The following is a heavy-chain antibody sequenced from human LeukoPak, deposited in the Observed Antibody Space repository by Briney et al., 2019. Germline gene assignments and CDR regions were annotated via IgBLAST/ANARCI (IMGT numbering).Heavy chain of an antibody. J-gene: IGHJ4*02. V-gene: IGHV3-49*04. CDR1: GFTFGDYD. D-gene: IGHD3-10*01. Sequence: GGSLRLSCTTSGFTFGDYDMSWVRQAPGKGLEWVGFIRSKAYGGTTENAASVKGRFTISRDDSKSIAYLQMNSLKTEDTAVYYCTGSFGELTFFDYWGLGTLVTVSS. CDR2: IRSKAYGGTT. CDR3: TGSFGELTFFDY.